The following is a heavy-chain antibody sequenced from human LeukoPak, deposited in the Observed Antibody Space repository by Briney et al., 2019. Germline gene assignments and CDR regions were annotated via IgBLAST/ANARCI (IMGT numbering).Heavy chain of an antibody. V-gene: IGHV3-33*01. CDR2: IWYDGSNK. D-gene: IGHD3-22*01. J-gene: IGHJ6*02. CDR3: ARDRYCYDSSGYSVTAYYYYGMDV. CDR1: GFTFSSYG. Sequence: GGSLRLSCAASGFTFSSYGMHWVRQAPGKGLEWVAVIWYDGSNKYYADSVKGRFTISRDNSKNTLYLQMNSLRAEDTAVYYCARDRYCYDSSGYSVTAYYYYGMDVWGQGTTVTVSS.